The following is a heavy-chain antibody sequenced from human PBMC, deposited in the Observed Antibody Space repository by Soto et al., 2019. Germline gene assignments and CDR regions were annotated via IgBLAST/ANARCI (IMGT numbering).Heavy chain of an antibody. V-gene: IGHV3-11*01. Sequence: PGGSLRLSCAASGFTFSDYYMSWIRQAPGKGLEWVSYISSSGSTIYYADSVKGRFTISRDNAKNSLYLQMNSLRAEDTAVYYCARGTEYCSSTSCYNWFDPWGQGTLVTVSS. CDR3: ARGTEYCSSTSCYNWFDP. CDR2: ISSSGSTI. CDR1: GFTFSDYY. D-gene: IGHD2-2*01. J-gene: IGHJ5*02.